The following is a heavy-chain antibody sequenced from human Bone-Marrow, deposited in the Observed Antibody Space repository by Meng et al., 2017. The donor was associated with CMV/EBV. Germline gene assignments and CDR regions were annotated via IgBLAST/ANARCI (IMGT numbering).Heavy chain of an antibody. Sequence: QITLKESGPTLXXXXXTXTLXXXFSGFSLSTRGVGVGWIRQPPRKAPEWLALIYWDDDKRYNPSLKSRLIITKDTSKNQVVFTMTNMDPVDTATYFCVHTNHYYGLNYFHNWGQGTLVTVSS. CDR3: VHTNHYYGLNYFHN. V-gene: IGHV2-5*02. D-gene: IGHD3-10*01. CDR1: GFSLSTRGVG. J-gene: IGHJ4*02. CDR2: IYWDDDK.